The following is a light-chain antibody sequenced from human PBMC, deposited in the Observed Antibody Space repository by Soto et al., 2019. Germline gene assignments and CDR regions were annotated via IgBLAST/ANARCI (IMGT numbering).Light chain of an antibody. Sequence: QLVLTQPPSVSGSPGQSVTISCTGTSSDVGSNNGVSWYQQPPGTAPKLMIYDVSNRPSGVPDRFSGCKSGNTASLTISGLQAEDEGDYYCSSYTISSTYVFGTGTKVTVL. CDR2: DVS. J-gene: IGLJ1*01. CDR1: SSDVGSNNG. V-gene: IGLV2-18*02. CDR3: SSYTISSTYV.